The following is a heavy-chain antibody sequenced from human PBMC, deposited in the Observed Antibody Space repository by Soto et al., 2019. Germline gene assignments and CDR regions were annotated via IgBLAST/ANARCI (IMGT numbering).Heavy chain of an antibody. CDR3: AREGVSGYCSSTSCYIWFDP. J-gene: IGHJ5*02. V-gene: IGHV1-69*01. CDR1: GGTFSSYA. CDR2: IIPIFGTA. Sequence: QVQLVQSGAEVKKPGSSVKVSCKASGGTFSSYAISWVRQAPGQGLEWMGGIIPIFGTANYAQKFQGRVTMTADESTSTAYMELSSLRSEDTAVYYCAREGVSGYCSSTSCYIWFDPWGQGTLVTVSS. D-gene: IGHD2-2*02.